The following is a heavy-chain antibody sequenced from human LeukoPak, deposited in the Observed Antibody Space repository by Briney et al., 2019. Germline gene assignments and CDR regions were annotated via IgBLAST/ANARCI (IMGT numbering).Heavy chain of an antibody. V-gene: IGHV1-69*13. J-gene: IGHJ6*02. CDR1: GGTFSSYA. CDR3: ARAAVPAAIGGGDYYGMDV. Sequence: SVKVSCKASGGTFSSYAISWVRQAPGQGLEWMGGIIPIFGTANYAQKFQGRVTITADESTSTAYMELSSLRSEDTAVYYCARAAVPAAIGGGDYYGMDVWGQGTTVTVSS. D-gene: IGHD2-2*01. CDR2: IIPIFGTA.